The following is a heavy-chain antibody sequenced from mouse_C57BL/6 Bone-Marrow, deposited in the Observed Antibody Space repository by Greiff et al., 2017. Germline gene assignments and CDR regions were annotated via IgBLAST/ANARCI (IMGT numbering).Heavy chain of an antibody. V-gene: IGHV1-50*01. CDR1: GYTFTSYW. Sequence: QVHVKQSGAELVKPGASVKLSCKASGYTFTSYWMQWVKQRPGQGLEWIGEIDPSDSYTNYNQKFKGKATLTVDTSSSTAYMQLSSLTSEDSAVYYCARSLYDGPYYFDYWGQGTTLTVSS. CDR3: ARSLYDGPYYFDY. J-gene: IGHJ2*01. CDR2: IDPSDSYT. D-gene: IGHD2-3*01.